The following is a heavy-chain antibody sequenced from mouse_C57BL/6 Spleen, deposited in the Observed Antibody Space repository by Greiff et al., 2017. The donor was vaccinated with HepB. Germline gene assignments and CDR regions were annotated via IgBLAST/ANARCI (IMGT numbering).Heavy chain of an antibody. Sequence: VQLQQSGPELVKPGASVKISCKASGYTFTDYYMNWVKQSHGKSLEWIGDINPNNGGTSYNQKFKGKATLTVDKSSSTAYMELRSLTSEDSAVYYCARRAYYSNLDYWGQGTSVTVSS. J-gene: IGHJ4*01. CDR3: ARRAYYSNLDY. CDR2: INPNNGGT. CDR1: GYTFTDYY. D-gene: IGHD2-5*01. V-gene: IGHV1-26*01.